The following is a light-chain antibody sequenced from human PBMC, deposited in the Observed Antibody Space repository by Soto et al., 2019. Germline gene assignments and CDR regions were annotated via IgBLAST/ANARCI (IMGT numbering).Light chain of an antibody. J-gene: IGLJ1*01. CDR1: ISDIGAYDY. V-gene: IGLV2-14*01. Sequence: QSSRTQPASLSGSPGQSSTIACTGTISDIGAYDYVSWFQQHPGKAPKLMISEVNNRPSGVSNRFSGSKSGNTAYLTISGLQVEDEAEYFCLSFTTTSTHVFGTGTKVTVL. CDR2: EVN. CDR3: LSFTTTSTHV.